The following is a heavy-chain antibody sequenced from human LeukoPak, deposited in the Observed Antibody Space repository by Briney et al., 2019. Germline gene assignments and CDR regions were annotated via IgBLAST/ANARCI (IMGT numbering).Heavy chain of an antibody. Sequence: SGGSLRLSCAASGFTLSNYPMGWVRQAPVKGLEWLSAIGEEKSGSWTKSADSVKGRFTISRDNSENTLYLQVDSLTVEDTAVYYCAKAGVISGWDYWGQGVLVTVSS. CDR2: IGEEKSGSWT. CDR3: AKAGVISGWDY. D-gene: IGHD3-3*02. J-gene: IGHJ4*02. V-gene: IGHV3-23*01. CDR1: GFTLSNYP.